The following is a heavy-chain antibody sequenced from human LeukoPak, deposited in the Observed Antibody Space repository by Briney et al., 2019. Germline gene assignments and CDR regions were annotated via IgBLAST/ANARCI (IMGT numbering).Heavy chain of an antibody. CDR1: GFTVGSNY. D-gene: IGHD3-10*01. CDR3: AITYYYGWFDP. J-gene: IGHJ5*02. CDR2: IYSGGST. Sequence: GGSLRLSCAASGFTVGSNYMSWVRQAPGKGLEWVSVIYSGGSTYYADSVKGRFTISRDNSKNTLYLQMNSLRAEDTAVCYCAITYYYGWFDPWGQGTLVTVSS. V-gene: IGHV3-66*01.